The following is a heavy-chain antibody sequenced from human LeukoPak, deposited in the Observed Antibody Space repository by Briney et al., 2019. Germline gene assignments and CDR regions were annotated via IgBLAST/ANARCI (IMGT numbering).Heavy chain of an antibody. J-gene: IGHJ4*02. CDR1: GFSFSSYW. V-gene: IGHV3-74*01. CDR2: VNNDGSST. Sequence: GGSLRLSCGASGFSFSSYWMHWVRQAPGKGLMWVSRVNNDGSSTTYADSVEGRFTISRDNARNTLYLQMNSLRAEDTAVYYCARSSYPYYFDYWGQGTLVTVSS. CDR3: ARSSYPYYFDY. D-gene: IGHD6-19*01.